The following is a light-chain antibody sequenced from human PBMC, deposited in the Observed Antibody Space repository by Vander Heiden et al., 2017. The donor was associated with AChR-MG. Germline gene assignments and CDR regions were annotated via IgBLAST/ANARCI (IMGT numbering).Light chain of an antibody. CDR3: QQENSYSVT. V-gene: IGKV1-5*03. J-gene: IGKJ1*01. CDR1: QSISSW. CDR2: KAS. Sequence: DIQMTQSPSTLSASVGDRVTITCRASQSISSWLAWYQQKPGKAPKLLIYKASSLESGVPSRFSGSGSGTEFTLTISSLQPDDIATYYCQQENSYSVTFGQGTKVEIK.